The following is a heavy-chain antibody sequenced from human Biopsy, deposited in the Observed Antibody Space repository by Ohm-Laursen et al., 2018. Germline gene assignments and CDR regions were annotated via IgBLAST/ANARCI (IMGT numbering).Heavy chain of an antibody. Sequence: SDTLSLTWAVSGGSISNYFWTWIRQPPGKGLEWIGYFRFEDRTSYNSSLKSRVTISADTSKNQFSLRLSSVTAADTAVYYCARTPGKAVAGRFLDLWGRGTLVTVSS. CDR3: ARTPGKAVAGRFLDL. CDR2: FRFEDRT. V-gene: IGHV4-59*07. J-gene: IGHJ2*01. D-gene: IGHD6-19*01. CDR1: GGSISNYF.